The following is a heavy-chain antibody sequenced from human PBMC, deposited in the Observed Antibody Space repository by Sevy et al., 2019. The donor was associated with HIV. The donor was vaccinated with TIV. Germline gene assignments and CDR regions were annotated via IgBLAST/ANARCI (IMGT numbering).Heavy chain of an antibody. CDR1: GFTVSSNY. J-gene: IGHJ3*02. CDR2: IYSGGSI. D-gene: IGHD3-22*01. V-gene: IGHV3-53*01. Sequence: GGSLRLSCEASGFTVSSNYMSWVRQAPGRGLEWVSVIYSGGSIYYADSVKGRFTISRDNFKNTLYLQMNSLRAGDTAVYYCARSQAYYYDSSGYYYTWGAFDIWGQGTMVTVSS. CDR3: ARSQAYYYDSSGYYYTWGAFDI.